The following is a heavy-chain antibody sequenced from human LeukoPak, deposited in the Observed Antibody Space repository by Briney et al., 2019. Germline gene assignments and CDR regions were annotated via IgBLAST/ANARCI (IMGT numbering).Heavy chain of an antibody. J-gene: IGHJ4*02. CDR3: ARVAIFGVVYDDY. CDR2: INPKSGGT. V-gene: IGHV1-2*06. CDR1: GYTFTAYY. D-gene: IGHD3-3*01. Sequence: ASVKVSCKASGYTFTAYYMHWVRQAPGQGLEWMGRINPKSGGTNYAQKFQGRVTMTRDTSISTAYMELSRLTSDDTAVYYCARVAIFGVVYDDYWGQGTLVTVSS.